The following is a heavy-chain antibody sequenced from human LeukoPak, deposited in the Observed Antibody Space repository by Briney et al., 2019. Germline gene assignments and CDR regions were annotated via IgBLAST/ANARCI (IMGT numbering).Heavy chain of an antibody. V-gene: IGHV3-53*01. D-gene: IGHD6-13*01. CDR1: GFTVSSNY. Sequence: PGGSLRLSCAASGFTVSSNYMSWVRQAPGKGLEWVSVIYSGGSTYYADSVKGRFTISRDNSKNTLYLQMNSLRAEDTAVYYCAKAAGIAAAGTFYFDYWGQGTLVTVSS. J-gene: IGHJ4*02. CDR3: AKAAGIAAAGTFYFDY. CDR2: IYSGGST.